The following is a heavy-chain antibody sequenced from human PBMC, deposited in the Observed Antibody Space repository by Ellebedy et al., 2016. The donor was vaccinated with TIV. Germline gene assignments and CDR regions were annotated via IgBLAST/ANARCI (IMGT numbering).Heavy chain of an antibody. CDR3: ARGRRITMVRGVPNYFDY. D-gene: IGHD3-10*01. V-gene: IGHV4-34*01. J-gene: IGHJ4*02. Sequence: SETLSLTXAVYGGSFSGYYWSWIRQPPGKGLEWIGEINHSGSTNYDPSLKSRVTISVDTSKNQFSLKLSSVTAADTAVYYCARGRRITMVRGVPNYFDYWGQGTLVTVSS. CDR2: INHSGST. CDR1: GGSFSGYY.